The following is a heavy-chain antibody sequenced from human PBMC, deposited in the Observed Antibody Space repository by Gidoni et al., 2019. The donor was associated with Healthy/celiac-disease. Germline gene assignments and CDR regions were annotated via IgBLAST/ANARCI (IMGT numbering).Heavy chain of an antibody. CDR3: ARNYSNRYYYYYYGMDV. Sequence: QVQLQQWGAGLLKPSETLSLTCAVYGGSFSGCYWSWIRQPPGKGLEWIGEINHSGSTNYNPSLKSRVTISVDTSKNQFSLKLSSVTAADTAVYYCARNYSNRYYYYYYGMDVWGQGTTVTVSS. J-gene: IGHJ6*02. D-gene: IGHD4-4*01. V-gene: IGHV4-34*01. CDR2: INHSGST. CDR1: GGSFSGCY.